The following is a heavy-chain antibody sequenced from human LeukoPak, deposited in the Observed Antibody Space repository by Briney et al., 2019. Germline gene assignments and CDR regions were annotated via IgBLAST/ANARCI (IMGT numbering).Heavy chain of an antibody. J-gene: IGHJ4*02. CDR2: LYYTGST. CDR1: GGSISSYY. CDR3: ARHHSSGRSIDY. D-gene: IGHD3-22*01. Sequence: SETLSLTYTVSGGSISSYYWSWIRQPPGKGLEWIGYLYYTGSTNYNPSLKSRVTISLDTSENQFSLKLTSVTAADTAVYYCARHHSSGRSIDYWGQGTLVTVSS. V-gene: IGHV4-59*08.